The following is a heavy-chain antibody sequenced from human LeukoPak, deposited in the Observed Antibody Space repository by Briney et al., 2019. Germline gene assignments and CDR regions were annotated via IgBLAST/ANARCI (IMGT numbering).Heavy chain of an antibody. J-gene: IGHJ4*02. CDR3: ARASDYDSSGLDY. CDR1: GYTFTGYY. D-gene: IGHD3-22*01. Sequence: GASVKVSCKASGYTFTGYYMHWVRQAPGQGLEWMGWINPNSGGTNYAQKFQGWVTMTRDTSISTAYMELSRLRSDDTAVYYCARASDYDSSGLDYWGQGTLVTVSS. V-gene: IGHV1-2*04. CDR2: INPNSGGT.